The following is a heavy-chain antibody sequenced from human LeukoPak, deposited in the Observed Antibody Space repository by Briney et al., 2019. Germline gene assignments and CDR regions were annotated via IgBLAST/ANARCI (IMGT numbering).Heavy chain of an antibody. CDR1: GYTFTSYY. CDR2: INPNGGST. J-gene: IGHJ4*02. D-gene: IGHD2/OR15-2a*01. V-gene: IGHV1-46*01. CDR3: ARGQNKCLGH. Sequence: ASVKVSCKASGYTFTSYYMHWLRQAPGQGLEWLGRINPNGGSTSYAPKFQGRVTMTRDTSTSTVHMELSSLRSEDTAVYYCARGQNKCLGHWGQGTLVTVSS.